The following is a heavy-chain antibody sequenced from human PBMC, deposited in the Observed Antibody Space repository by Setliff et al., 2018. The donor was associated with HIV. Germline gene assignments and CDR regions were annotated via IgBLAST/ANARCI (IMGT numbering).Heavy chain of an antibody. Sequence: SETLSLTCAVYTESLTRYDWAWIRQSPEKGLEWIGEIDDSGSIIYNPSLQSRVTMSVDTSKNQFSPKVRSLTAADTGLYYRARVKSIKTTLVRLWPRFDLWGQGTQVTVSS. CDR1: TESLTRYD. CDR3: ARVKSIKTTLVRLWPRFDL. D-gene: IGHD3-10*01. J-gene: IGHJ5*02. V-gene: IGHV4-34*01. CDR2: IDDSGSI.